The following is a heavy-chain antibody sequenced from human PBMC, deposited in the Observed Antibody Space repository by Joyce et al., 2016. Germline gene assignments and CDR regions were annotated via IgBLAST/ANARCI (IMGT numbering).Heavy chain of an antibody. D-gene: IGHD6-13*01. CDR1: GFTFSSYS. Sequence: EVQLVESGGGLVKPGGSLRLSCAASGFTFSSYSMNGVRQAPGKGLEWASSISSSGTYIYYADSLKGRFTISRDNTKNSLYLQMNSLGAEDTAVYYCARVSRAAAGTRSWFDPWGQGTLVTVSS. CDR2: ISSSGTYI. CDR3: ARVSRAAAGTRSWFDP. V-gene: IGHV3-21*02. J-gene: IGHJ5*02.